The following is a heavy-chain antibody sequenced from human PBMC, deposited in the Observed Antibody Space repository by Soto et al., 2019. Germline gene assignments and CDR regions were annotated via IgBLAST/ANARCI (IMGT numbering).Heavy chain of an antibody. J-gene: IGHJ3*02. V-gene: IGHV3-15*01. D-gene: IGHD3-9*01. CDR2: IKSKTDGGTT. CDR3: TSVLRYFDSNAFDI. Sequence: PGGSLRLSCAASGFTFSNAWMNWVRQAPGKGLEWVGRIKSKTDGGTTDHAAPVKGRFTISRDDSKNTLYLQMNSLKTEDTAVYYCTSVLRYFDSNAFDIWGQGTMVTVSS. CDR1: GFTFSNAW.